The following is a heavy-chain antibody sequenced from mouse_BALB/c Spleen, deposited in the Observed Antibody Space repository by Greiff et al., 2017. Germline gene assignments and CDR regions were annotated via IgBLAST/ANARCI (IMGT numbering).Heavy chain of an antibody. V-gene: IGHV2-5-1*01. CDR1: GFSLTSYG. D-gene: IGHD1-2*01. J-gene: IGHJ1*01. CDR3: AKNGDYGSWYFDV. CDR2: IWRGGST. Sequence: QVQLKQSGPSLVQPSQSLSITCTVSGFSLTSYGVHWVRQSPGKGLEWLGVIWRGGSTDYNAAFMSRLSITKDNSKSQVFFKMNSLQADDTAIYYCAKNGDYGSWYFDVWGAGTTVTVSS.